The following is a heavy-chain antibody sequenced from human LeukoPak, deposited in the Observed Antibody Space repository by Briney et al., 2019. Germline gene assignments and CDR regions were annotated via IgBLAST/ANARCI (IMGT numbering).Heavy chain of an antibody. J-gene: IGHJ4*02. V-gene: IGHV4-59*11. CDR2: IYYSGST. D-gene: IGHD3-22*01. Sequence: SETLSLTCTVSGGSISSHYWSWIRQPPGKGLEWIGYIYYSGSTNYNPSLKSRVTISVDTSKNQFSLKLSSMTAADTAVYYCARADYDTSAYYYTFDYWGQGTLVTVSS. CDR1: GGSISSHY. CDR3: ARADYDTSAYYYTFDY.